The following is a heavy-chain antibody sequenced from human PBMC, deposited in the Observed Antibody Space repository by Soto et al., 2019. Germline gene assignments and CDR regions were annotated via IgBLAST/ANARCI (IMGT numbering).Heavy chain of an antibody. CDR2: IYYDGAP. CDR1: GGSISTDSYN. J-gene: IGHJ3*01. Sequence: QLQLQESGPGLVKPSETLSLTCSVSGGSISTDSYNWDWIRQSPGKGLEWIGTIYYDGAPAYNPTLKSQVTISVDTDRNHFTLKVKSVTAADTAMYYCARFFGNAFDVWGQGTLVNVSS. CDR3: ARFFGNAFDV. D-gene: IGHD3-3*01. V-gene: IGHV4-39*02.